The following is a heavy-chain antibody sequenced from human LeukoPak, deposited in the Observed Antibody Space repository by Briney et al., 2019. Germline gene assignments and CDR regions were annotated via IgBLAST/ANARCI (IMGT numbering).Heavy chain of an antibody. J-gene: IGHJ4*02. D-gene: IGHD1-26*01. V-gene: IGHV3-23*01. CDR1: GFTFSSYA. CDR2: ISGGGAGT. CDR3: AKGESGSYYGSFDY. Sequence: QPAGSLRLSCAAAGFTFSSYAMSWVRQAPGKGLEWVSGISGGGAGTNYAVSVKGRFTISRDNSKNTLYLQMNSLRAEDTAVYYCAKGESGSYYGSFDYWGQGTLVTVSA.